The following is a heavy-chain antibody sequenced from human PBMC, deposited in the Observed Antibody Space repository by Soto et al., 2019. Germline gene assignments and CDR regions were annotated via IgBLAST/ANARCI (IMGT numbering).Heavy chain of an antibody. V-gene: IGHV4-39*01. CDR1: GGSISSSSYY. Sequence: SETLSLTCTVSGGSISSSSYYWGWIRQPPGKGLEWIGSIYYSGSTYYNPSLKSRVTISVDTSKNQFSLKLSSVTAADTAVYYCARLGYSGYDEPNWFDPWGQGTLVTVSS. J-gene: IGHJ5*02. CDR2: IYYSGST. D-gene: IGHD5-12*01. CDR3: ARLGYSGYDEPNWFDP.